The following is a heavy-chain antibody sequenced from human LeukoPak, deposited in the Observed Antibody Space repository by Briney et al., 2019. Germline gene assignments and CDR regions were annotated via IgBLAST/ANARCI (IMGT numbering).Heavy chain of an antibody. Sequence: PGGSLRLSCAASGFTFSSYAMSWVRQAPGKGLEWVSAISGSGGSTYYADSVKGRFTISRDNSKNTLYLQMNSLRAEDAALYYCVRYQLLFGSDSWFDPWGQGTLVTVSS. CDR1: GFTFSSYA. D-gene: IGHD2-2*01. V-gene: IGHV3-23*01. CDR2: ISGSGGST. J-gene: IGHJ5*02. CDR3: VRYQLLFGSDSWFDP.